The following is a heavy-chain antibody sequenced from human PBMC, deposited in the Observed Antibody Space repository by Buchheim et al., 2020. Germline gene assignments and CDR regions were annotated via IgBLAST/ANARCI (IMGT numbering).Heavy chain of an antibody. J-gene: IGHJ6*03. CDR2: ISSSANTI. V-gene: IGHV3-48*03. Sequence: EVQLVESGGGLLQPGGSLRLSCAASGFTFSGYEINWVRQAPGKGLEWVSYISSSANTISYADSVKGRFTISRDNAKNSLYLQMNSLRTEDTAVYYCARLGPKYYYYMDVWGKGTT. CDR1: GFTFSGYE. CDR3: ARLGPKYYYYMDV.